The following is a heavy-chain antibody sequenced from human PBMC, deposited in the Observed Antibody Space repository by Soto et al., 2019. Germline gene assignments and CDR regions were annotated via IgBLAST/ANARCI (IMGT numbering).Heavy chain of an antibody. Sequence: GGSLRLSCAASGFTFSSYAMSWVRQAPGKGLEWVSAISGSGGSTYYADSVKGRFTISRDNSKNTLYLQMNSLRAEDTAVYYCAKVDGVLRFLEWLPTDYYYYGMDVWGQGTTVTVSS. CDR3: AKVDGVLRFLEWLPTDYYYYGMDV. J-gene: IGHJ6*02. CDR1: GFTFSSYA. V-gene: IGHV3-23*01. CDR2: ISGSGGST. D-gene: IGHD3-3*01.